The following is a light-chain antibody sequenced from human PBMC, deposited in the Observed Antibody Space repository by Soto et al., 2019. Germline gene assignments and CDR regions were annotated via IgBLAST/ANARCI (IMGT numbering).Light chain of an antibody. Sequence: QPVLTQSPSASASLGASVKFTCTLSSGHSNYAVAWHQQQPEKGPRYLMKLNSDGSHSKGDGIPDRFSGSSSGAERYLTISSLQSEDEADYYCQTWGTGIHWVFGGGTQLTVL. CDR3: QTWGTGIHWV. J-gene: IGLJ3*02. V-gene: IGLV4-69*01. CDR1: SGHSNYA. CDR2: LNSDGSH.